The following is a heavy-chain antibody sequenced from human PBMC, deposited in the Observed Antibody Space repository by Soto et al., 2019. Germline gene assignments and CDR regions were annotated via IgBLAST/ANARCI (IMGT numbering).Heavy chain of an antibody. CDR2: IYYSGNT. D-gene: IGHD2-2*01. J-gene: IGHJ4*02. CDR1: GGSISSGDYY. Sequence: PSETLSLTCTVSGGSISSGDYYWSWIRQPPGKGLEWIGYIYYSGNTYYNPSLKSRVTISLDTSKNKFSLNLTSVTAADRAAYSSARNHLVGYYFDYWGEGTLVTVSS. V-gene: IGHV4-30-4*01. CDR3: ARNHLVGYYFDY.